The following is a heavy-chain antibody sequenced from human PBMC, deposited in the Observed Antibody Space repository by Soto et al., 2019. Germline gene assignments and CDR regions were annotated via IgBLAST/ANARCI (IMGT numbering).Heavy chain of an antibody. V-gene: IGHV1-18*01. CDR1: GYTFTSYG. D-gene: IGHD1-1*01. CDR2: ISAYNGNT. J-gene: IGHJ5*02. CDR3: AREFQNSGTGNTRFDP. Sequence: QVQLVQSGAEVKKPGASVKVSCKASGYTFTSYGISWVPQAPVQGLECMGWISAYNGNTNYAQKLQGRVTMTTDTSTSTAYMEQRSLRADDKAADYCAREFQNSGTGNTRFDPWGKGTLVTVSS.